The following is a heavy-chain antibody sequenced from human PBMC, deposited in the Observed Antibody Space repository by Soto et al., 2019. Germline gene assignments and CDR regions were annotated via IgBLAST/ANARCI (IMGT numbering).Heavy chain of an antibody. V-gene: IGHV4-34*01. Sequence: SETLSLTCAVYGGSFSGYYWSWIRQPPGKGLEWIGEINHSGSTNYNPSLKSRVTISVDTSKNQFSLKLSSVTAADTAVYYRARRLYDDSLWFDPWGQGTLVTVSS. J-gene: IGHJ5*02. D-gene: IGHD4-17*01. CDR1: GGSFSGYY. CDR3: ARRLYDDSLWFDP. CDR2: INHSGST.